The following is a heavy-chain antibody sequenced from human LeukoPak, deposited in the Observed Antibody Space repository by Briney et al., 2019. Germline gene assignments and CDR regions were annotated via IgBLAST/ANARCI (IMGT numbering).Heavy chain of an antibody. V-gene: IGHV3-21*01. Sequence: GGSLRLSCAASGFTFSSYSMNWVRQAPGKGLEWVSSISSSSSYIYYADSVKGRFTISRDNAKNSLYLQMNSLRAEDTAVYYCARSGGIAVAGSIIYYYYGMDVWGQGTTVTVSS. CDR3: ARSGGIAVAGSIIYYYYGMDV. CDR2: ISSSSSYI. D-gene: IGHD6-19*01. CDR1: GFTFSSYS. J-gene: IGHJ6*02.